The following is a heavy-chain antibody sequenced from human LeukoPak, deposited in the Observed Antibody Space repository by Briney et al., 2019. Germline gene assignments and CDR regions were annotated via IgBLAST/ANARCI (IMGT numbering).Heavy chain of an antibody. CDR3: AKDPEAGLTGYFDF. Sequence: GSLRLSCVASGFTFSSYAMSWVRQPLGKGLEWVSAISGSGISTYYADSVKGRFTISRDNSKNTLYLQLNSLRAEDTAIYYCAKDPEAGLTGYFDFWGQGTLVTVSA. CDR1: GFTFSSYA. J-gene: IGHJ4*02. CDR2: ISGSGIST. V-gene: IGHV3-23*01. D-gene: IGHD6-13*01.